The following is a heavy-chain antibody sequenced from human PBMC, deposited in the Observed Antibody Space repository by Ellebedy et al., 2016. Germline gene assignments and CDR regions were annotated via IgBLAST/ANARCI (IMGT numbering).Heavy chain of an antibody. V-gene: IGHV3-7*01. Sequence: GESLKISCAASGFTFSNAWMSWVRQAPGKGLEWVANIKQDGSEKYYVDSVKGRFTISRDNAKNSLYLQMNSLRAEDTAVYYCASHQGVEDSPYFYWGQGTLVTVSS. CDR3: ASHQGVEDSPYFY. CDR2: IKQDGSEK. J-gene: IGHJ4*02. D-gene: IGHD3-10*01. CDR1: GFTFSNAW.